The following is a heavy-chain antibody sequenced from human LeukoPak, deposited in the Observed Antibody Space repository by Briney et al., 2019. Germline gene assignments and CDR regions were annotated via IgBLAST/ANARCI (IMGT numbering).Heavy chain of an antibody. D-gene: IGHD4-23*01. Sequence: SETLSLTCAVYGGSFSGYYWSWIRQPPGKGLEWIGEINHSGSTNYNPSLKSRVTISVDTSKNQFSLKLTSVTAADTAVYYYARDRTGYGGNSGWSWFDPWGQGTLVTVSS. CDR1: GGSFSGYY. J-gene: IGHJ5*02. CDR2: INHSGST. V-gene: IGHV4-34*01. CDR3: ARDRTGYGGNSGWSWFDP.